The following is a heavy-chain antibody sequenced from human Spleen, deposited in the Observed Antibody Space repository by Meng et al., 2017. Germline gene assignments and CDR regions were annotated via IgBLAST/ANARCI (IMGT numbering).Heavy chain of an antibody. Sequence: GGSLRLSCVASGFTFSNFAMSWVRQAPGEGLEWVSVIYSGGSTYYADSVKGRFTISRDNSKNTLYLQMNSLRAEDTAVYYCARMTYYYDSSGSNYGMDVWGQGTMVTVSS. J-gene: IGHJ6*02. V-gene: IGHV3-66*02. CDR2: IYSGGST. CDR3: ARMTYYYDSSGSNYGMDV. D-gene: IGHD3-22*01. CDR1: GFTFSNFA.